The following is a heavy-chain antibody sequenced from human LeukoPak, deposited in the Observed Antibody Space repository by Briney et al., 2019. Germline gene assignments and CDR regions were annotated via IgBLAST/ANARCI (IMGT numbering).Heavy chain of an antibody. Sequence: GGSLRLSCAASGFTFSSYGMHWVRQAPGKGLEWVAFIRYDGSNKYYADSVKGRFTISRDNSKNTLYLQMNSLRAEDTAVYYCAKDSVLFGRSYYFDYWGQGTLVTVSS. CDR2: IRYDGSNK. D-gene: IGHD3-10*02. CDR1: GFTFSSYG. V-gene: IGHV3-30*02. CDR3: AKDSVLFGRSYYFDY. J-gene: IGHJ4*02.